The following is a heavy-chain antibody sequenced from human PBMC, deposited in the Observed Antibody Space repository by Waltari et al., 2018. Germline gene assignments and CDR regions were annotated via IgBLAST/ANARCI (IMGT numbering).Heavy chain of an antibody. CDR2: INPNSGGT. CDR3: ARGLRIAAAGDDLLSYAFDI. V-gene: IGHV1-2*06. D-gene: IGHD6-13*01. Sequence: QVQLVQSGAEVKKPGASVKVSCKASGYTFTGYYMHWVRQAPGQGLEWMGRINPNSGGTNYAQKFQGRVTMTRDTSISTAYMELSRLRSDDTAVYYCARGLRIAAAGDDLLSYAFDIWGQGTMVTVSS. CDR1: GYTFTGYY. J-gene: IGHJ3*02.